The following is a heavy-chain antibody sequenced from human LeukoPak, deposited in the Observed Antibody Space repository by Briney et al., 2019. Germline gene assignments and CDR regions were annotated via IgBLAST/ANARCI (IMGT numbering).Heavy chain of an antibody. CDR2: ISGSGGST. J-gene: IGHJ3*02. Sequence: GGSLRLSCAASGFTFSSYGMSWVRQAPGKGLEWVSAISGSGGSTYFADSVKGRFTISRDNSKNTLYPQMNSLRAEDTAVYYCAKEDYGSSSWYGGVDIWGQGTMVTVSS. CDR1: GFTFSSYG. D-gene: IGHD6-13*01. V-gene: IGHV3-23*01. CDR3: AKEDYGSSSWYGGVDI.